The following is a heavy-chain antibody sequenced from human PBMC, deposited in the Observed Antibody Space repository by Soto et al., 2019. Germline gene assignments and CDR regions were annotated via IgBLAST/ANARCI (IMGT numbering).Heavy chain of an antibody. D-gene: IGHD3-22*01. CDR3: AGHADSSSYYYPFDY. CDR2: IFHGGTT. J-gene: IGHJ4*02. Sequence: SLTCFVSRYSISSGYYWGWIRQPPGKGLEWIGSIFHGGTTYYNPSLKSRLTISVDTSKNQFSLTLSSVTAADTAVYYCAGHADSSSYYYPFDYWGQGSLVTVSS. V-gene: IGHV4-38-2*01. CDR1: RYSISSGYY.